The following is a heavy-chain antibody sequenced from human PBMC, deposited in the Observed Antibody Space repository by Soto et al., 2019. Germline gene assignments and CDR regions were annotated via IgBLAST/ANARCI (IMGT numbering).Heavy chain of an antibody. V-gene: IGHV3-48*02. Sequence: PGGSLRLSCSASGFTFSIYIMNWVRQAPGKGLEWVSYISSSSSTIYYADSVKGRFTISRDNAKNSLYLQMNSLRDEDTAVYYCARVDSSGWFDAFDLWGQGTMVTVSS. CDR2: ISSSSSTI. J-gene: IGHJ3*01. CDR3: ARVDSSGWFDAFDL. D-gene: IGHD6-19*01. CDR1: GFTFSIYI.